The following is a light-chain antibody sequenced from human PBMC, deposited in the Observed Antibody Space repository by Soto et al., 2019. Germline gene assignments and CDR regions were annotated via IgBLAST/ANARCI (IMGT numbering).Light chain of an antibody. J-gene: IGKJ1*01. V-gene: IGKV3-20*01. CDR3: QQYGSSPWT. Sequence: EIVLTQSPGTLSLSPGERATLSCRASQSVSSSYLAWYQQKPGQAPRLLIYDASTRATGIPDRISGSGSGTDITLTISRLEPEDFAVYYCQQYGSSPWTFGQGTRVEIK. CDR1: QSVSSSY. CDR2: DAS.